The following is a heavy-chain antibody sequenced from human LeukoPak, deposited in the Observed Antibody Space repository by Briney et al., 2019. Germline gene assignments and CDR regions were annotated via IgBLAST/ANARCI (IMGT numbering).Heavy chain of an antibody. J-gene: IGHJ4*02. CDR1: GFTFGSYW. V-gene: IGHV3-74*01. D-gene: IGHD1-7*01. CDR3: ARDRTQTTFDY. CDR2: INSDGSTT. Sequence: GGSLRLSCAASGFTFGSYWMHWVRQAPGKGPVWVSRINSDGSTTSYADSVKGRFTISRDNAKNSPYLQMNSLRAEDTAVYYCARDRTQTTFDYWGQGTLVTVSS.